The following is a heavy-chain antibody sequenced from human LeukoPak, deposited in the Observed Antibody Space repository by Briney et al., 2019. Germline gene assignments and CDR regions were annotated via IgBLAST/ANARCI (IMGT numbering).Heavy chain of an antibody. CDR1: GFTFSNYW. J-gene: IGHJ4*02. CDR3: AKGKSGDSSDYYPDY. CDR2: ISGSGGST. D-gene: IGHD3-22*01. Sequence: GGSLRLSCAASGFTFSNYWMSWVRQAPGKGLEWVSGISGSGGSTYYSGSVKGRFTISRDNSKNTLFLQMNSLRAEDTALYFCAKGKSGDSSDYYPDYWGQGTLVIVSS. V-gene: IGHV3-23*01.